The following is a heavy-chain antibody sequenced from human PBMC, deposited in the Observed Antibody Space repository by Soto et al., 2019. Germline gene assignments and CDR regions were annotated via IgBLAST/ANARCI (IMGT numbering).Heavy chain of an antibody. D-gene: IGHD1-26*01. J-gene: IGHJ6*02. V-gene: IGHV4-59*01. CDR2: VFYSVTT. Sequence: QVQLQESGPGLVKPSETLSLTCTVSGDSIKTYYWSWLRQPPGKGLEWIGYVFYSVTTDYNPSLKSRVTISVDTSRNQFSLNLRSVTAADTAVYYCARDGRYSGSNRYLDVWGRGTTVTVSS. CDR3: ARDGRYSGSNRYLDV. CDR1: GDSIKTYY.